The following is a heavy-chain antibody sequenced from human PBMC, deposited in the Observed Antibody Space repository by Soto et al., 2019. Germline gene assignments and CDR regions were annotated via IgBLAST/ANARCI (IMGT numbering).Heavy chain of an antibody. Sequence: GESLKISYKGSGDPFTSYWIVWVVQMPGKSLEWMGIIYPGDCDTRYRPSFQGQVPISADKSISTAYLQWSSLKASDNAMYFCARLGRGFGVGSTIGTGDPFDYCRQETLVTVAS. CDR1: GDPFTSYW. V-gene: IGHV5-51*01. J-gene: IGHJ4*02. CDR2: IYPGDCDT. D-gene: IGHD3-3*01. CDR3: ARLGRGFGVGSTIGTGDPFDY.